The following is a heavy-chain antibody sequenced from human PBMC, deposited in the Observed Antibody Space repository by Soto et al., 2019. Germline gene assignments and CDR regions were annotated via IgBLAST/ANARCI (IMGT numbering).Heavy chain of an antibody. V-gene: IGHV2-5*02. Sequence: QITLKESGPTLVKPTQTLTLTCTFSGFSLSTSGVGVGWIRQPPGKALEWLALIYWDDDKRYSPSLKSRLTITKVSSKSQLALTMTNMDPVDTSTYYCARHGYYCCGWAVWGQGTTVTVSS. CDR1: GFSLSTSGVG. CDR3: ARHGYYCCGWAV. J-gene: IGHJ6*01. CDR2: IYWDDDK.